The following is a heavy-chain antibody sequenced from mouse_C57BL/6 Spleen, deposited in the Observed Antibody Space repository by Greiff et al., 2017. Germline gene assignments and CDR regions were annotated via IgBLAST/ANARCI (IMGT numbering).Heavy chain of an antibody. CDR3: ARQEDYYEDYFAY. CDR1: GFTFSDYG. D-gene: IGHD1-1*01. CDR2: ISSGSSTS. J-gene: IGHJ2*01. Sequence: EVKLVESGGGLVKPGGSLKLSCAASGFTFSDYGMHWVRQAPEKGLEWVAYISSGSSTSYYADTVKGRITISRDNAKNTLFLQMTSLRSEDTAMYYCARQEDYYEDYFAYWGQGTTLTVSS. V-gene: IGHV5-17*01.